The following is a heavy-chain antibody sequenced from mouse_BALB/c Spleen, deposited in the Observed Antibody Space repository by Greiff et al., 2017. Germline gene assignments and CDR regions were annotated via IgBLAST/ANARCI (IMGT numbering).Heavy chain of an antibody. J-gene: IGHJ2*01. Sequence: EVKLMESGAELVRSGASVKLSCTASGFNIKDYYMHWVKQRPEQGLEWIGRIDPANGNTKYDPKFQGKATITADTSSNTAYLQLSSLTSEDTAVYYCARRGGYDNYWGQGTTLTVSS. D-gene: IGHD2-2*01. CDR2: IDPANGNT. V-gene: IGHV14-3*02. CDR1: GFNIKDYY. CDR3: ARRGGYDNY.